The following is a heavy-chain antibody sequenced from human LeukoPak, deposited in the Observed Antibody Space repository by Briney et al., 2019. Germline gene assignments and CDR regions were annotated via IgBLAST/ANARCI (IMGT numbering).Heavy chain of an antibody. J-gene: IGHJ4*02. CDR1: GFTFSSYA. CDR2: IGGSGGST. CDR3: AKDIGYGSWMTSPCGDY. V-gene: IGHV3-23*01. Sequence: PGGSLRLSCAASGFTFSSYAMSWVRQAPGKGLEWVSAIGGSGGSTYYADSVKGRFTISRDNAQNTLYLQLSSLRAEDTAVYYCAKDIGYGSWMTSPCGDYWGQGTLVTVSS. D-gene: IGHD3-10*01.